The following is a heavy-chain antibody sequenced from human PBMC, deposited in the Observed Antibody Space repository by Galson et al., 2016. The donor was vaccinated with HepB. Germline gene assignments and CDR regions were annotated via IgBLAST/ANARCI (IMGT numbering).Heavy chain of an antibody. Sequence: LRLSCAASGSTFSNAWMNWVRHIPGKGLEWIGSIFHIGSTYYNASLKSRATISVDTSKSQFSLKLRSLTATDTAVYYCARFGGDWGFWGQGNLVIVSS. CDR2: IFHIGST. CDR1: GSTFSNAW. J-gene: IGHJ1*01. V-gene: IGHV4-38-2*01. D-gene: IGHD2-21*02. CDR3: ARFGGDWGF.